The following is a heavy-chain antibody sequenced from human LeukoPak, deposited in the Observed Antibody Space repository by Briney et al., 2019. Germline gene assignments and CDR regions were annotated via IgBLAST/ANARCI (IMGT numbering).Heavy chain of an antibody. J-gene: IGHJ4*02. Sequence: SETLSLTCTVSGGSISSYYWSWIRQPPGKGLEWIGHIYYSGSTNYNPSLKSRVTISIDTSKNQFSLRLSSVAAADTAVYYCARGAAGYSYGWGQGTLVTVSS. D-gene: IGHD5-18*01. CDR1: GGSISSYY. V-gene: IGHV4-59*01. CDR3: ARGAAGYSYG. CDR2: IYYSGST.